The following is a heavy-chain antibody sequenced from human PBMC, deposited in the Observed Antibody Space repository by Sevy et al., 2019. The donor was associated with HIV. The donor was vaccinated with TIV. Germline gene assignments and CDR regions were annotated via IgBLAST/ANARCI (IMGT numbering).Heavy chain of an antibody. J-gene: IGHJ2*01. Sequence: SETLSLTCTVSGGSISSGDYYWSWIRQPPGKGLEWIGYIYYSGSTYYYPSLKSRVTISVDTSKNQFSLKLSSVTAADTAVYYCARDPRYYDFWSGYYPYWYFDLWGRGTLVTVSS. CDR3: ARDPRYYDFWSGYYPYWYFDL. CDR1: GGSISSGDYY. CDR2: IYYSGST. V-gene: IGHV4-30-4*01. D-gene: IGHD3-3*01.